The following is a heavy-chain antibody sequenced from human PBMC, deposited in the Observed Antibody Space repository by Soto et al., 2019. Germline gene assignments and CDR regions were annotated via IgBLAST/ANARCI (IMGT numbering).Heavy chain of an antibody. J-gene: IGHJ4*02. Sequence: ETLSLTCTVSDASFSSSYCWNWVRQPPGRGLKWLGYVYASGSTNYNPSLKSRVTMSVDTSKNQFSLKLMSVTAADTAVYYCARRALDYGDYFFDYWGQGALVTVS. CDR1: DASFSSSYC. CDR2: VYASGST. D-gene: IGHD4-17*01. CDR3: ARRALDYGDYFFDY. V-gene: IGHV4-59*08.